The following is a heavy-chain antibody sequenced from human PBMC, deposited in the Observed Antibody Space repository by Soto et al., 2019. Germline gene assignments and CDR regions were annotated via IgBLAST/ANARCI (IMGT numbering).Heavy chain of an antibody. J-gene: IGHJ6*02. Sequence: QVQLVQSGAEVKKPGSSVKVSYKASGGTFSSYAISWVRQAPGQGLEWMGGIIPIFGTANYAQKFQGRVTITADESTSTAYMELSSLRSEDTAVYYCARDGGPGTVLGEDYYYYYGMDVWGQGTTVTVSS. CDR2: IIPIFGTA. CDR3: ARDGGPGTVLGEDYYYYYGMDV. D-gene: IGHD3-16*01. V-gene: IGHV1-69*01. CDR1: GGTFSSYA.